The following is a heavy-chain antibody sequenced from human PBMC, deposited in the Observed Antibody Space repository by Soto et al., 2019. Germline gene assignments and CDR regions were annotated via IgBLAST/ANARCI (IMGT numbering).Heavy chain of an antibody. J-gene: IGHJ4*02. CDR2: IFYTGGT. Sequence: SETLSLTCTVSGGSLSTSSYYWGWIRQPPGKGLEWIGSIFYTGGTYYNPSFKRRVTISVDTSKNQFSLRLTSGTAADTAVYYCARSPSATYSGSGSSSFDHWGQGTLVTV. V-gene: IGHV4-39*01. CDR1: GGSLSTSSYY. CDR3: ARSPSATYSGSGSSSFDH. D-gene: IGHD5-12*01.